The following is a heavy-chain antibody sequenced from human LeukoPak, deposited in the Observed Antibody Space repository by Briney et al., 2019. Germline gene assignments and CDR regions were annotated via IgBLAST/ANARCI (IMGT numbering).Heavy chain of an antibody. J-gene: IGHJ4*02. CDR2: IKGDGSEK. V-gene: IGHV3-7*01. D-gene: IGHD1-14*01. CDR1: GFTYSSYW. CDR3: AKDRRLPEDSPHDY. Sequence: PGGSLRLSCAASGFTYSSYWMSWVRQAPGKGLEWVANIKGDGSEKYYVDSVKGRFTISRDNAKNSLYLQMNSLRAEDTAVYFCAKDRRLPEDSPHDYWGQGTLVTVSS.